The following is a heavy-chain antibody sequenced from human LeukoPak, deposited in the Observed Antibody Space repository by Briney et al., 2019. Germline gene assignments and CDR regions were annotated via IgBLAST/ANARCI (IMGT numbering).Heavy chain of an antibody. Sequence: GESLKISCRGSGYSFTTYWIGWVRQMPGKGLEWMGIIYPGDSDTRYSPSFQGQVTISADKSINTAYLQWTSLKASGTAMYYCARQTGLTAPVVSYWGQGTLVTVSS. CDR3: ARQTGLTAPVVSY. V-gene: IGHV5-51*01. CDR1: GYSFTTYW. CDR2: IYPGDSDT. J-gene: IGHJ4*02. D-gene: IGHD5-18*01.